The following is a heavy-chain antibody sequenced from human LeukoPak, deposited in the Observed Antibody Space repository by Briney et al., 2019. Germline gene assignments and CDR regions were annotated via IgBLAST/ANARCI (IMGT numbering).Heavy chain of an antibody. V-gene: IGHV4-39*01. CDR2: IYYSG. CDR1: GGSISSSDYY. CDR3: ARHRGCSGGSCYNWFDP. J-gene: IGHJ5*02. Sequence: SETLSLTCTVSGGSISSSDYYWGWIRQPPGKGLEWIGSIYYSGSYNPSLKSRVTISVDTSKNQFSLKLSSVPAADTAVYYCARHRGCSGGSCYNWFDPWGQGTLVTVSS. D-gene: IGHD2-15*01.